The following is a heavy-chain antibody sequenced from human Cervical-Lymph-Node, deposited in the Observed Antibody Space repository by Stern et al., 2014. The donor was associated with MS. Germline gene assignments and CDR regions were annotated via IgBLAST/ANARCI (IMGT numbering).Heavy chain of an antibody. D-gene: IGHD3-3*01. CDR3: ARGLGVIGEY. CDR1: GYTFTSYT. J-gene: IGHJ4*02. V-gene: IGHV7-4-1*02. CDR2: INTNNGNP. Sequence: VQLVQSGSELKKPGASVTISCKASGYTFTSYTINWVRQAPGQGLEWMGWINTNNGNPVYAQGFTGRFVFSLDTSVNTAYLQIRNLQSEDTAIYYCARGLGVIGEYWGQGSPVTVSS.